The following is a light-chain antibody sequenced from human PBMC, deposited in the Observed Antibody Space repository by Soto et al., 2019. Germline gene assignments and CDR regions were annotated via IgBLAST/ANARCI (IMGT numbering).Light chain of an antibody. CDR3: SSYKSSGAVV. V-gene: IGLV2-14*01. J-gene: IGLJ2*01. CDR1: SSDVGGYNY. Sequence: QSVLTQPASVSGSPGQSITISCTGTSSDVGGYNYVSWYQQHPGRAPKLMIYDVSNRPSGVSNRFSGSKSGNTASLTISGLQAEDESDYYCSSYKSSGAVVFGGGTQLTVL. CDR2: DVS.